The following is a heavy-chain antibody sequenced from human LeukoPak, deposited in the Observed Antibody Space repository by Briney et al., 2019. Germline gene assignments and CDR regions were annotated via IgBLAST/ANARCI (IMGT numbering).Heavy chain of an antibody. CDR2: AHYSGST. V-gene: IGHV4-59*11. D-gene: IGHD1-1*01. CDR3: ARSFGTAYYHNYLDV. J-gene: IGHJ6*03. CDR1: GRSISRHL. Sequence: SETLTLTCTVSGRSISRHLWPWIRQPPGKGLEWIGHAHYSGSTNYNPSLKSRVTISVDTSKNQFSLKLSSVTAADTAVYHCARSFGTAYYHNYLDVWGKGTTVTVSS.